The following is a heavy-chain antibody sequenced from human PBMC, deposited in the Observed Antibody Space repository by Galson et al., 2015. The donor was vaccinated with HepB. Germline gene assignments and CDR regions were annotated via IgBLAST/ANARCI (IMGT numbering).Heavy chain of an antibody. CDR1: GYTFTDYI. J-gene: IGHJ4*02. CDR3: ARGNTALLY. V-gene: IGHV1-18*04. Sequence: SGAEVKKPGESLKVSCKASGYTFTDYIITWVRQAPGQGLEWLGWVSVPNGDTNYAQNFRGRVTMTTDTSSSTAYMDLRYLRSADTATYYCARGNTALLYWGQGTLISVPS. CDR2: VSVPNGDT. D-gene: IGHD5-18*01.